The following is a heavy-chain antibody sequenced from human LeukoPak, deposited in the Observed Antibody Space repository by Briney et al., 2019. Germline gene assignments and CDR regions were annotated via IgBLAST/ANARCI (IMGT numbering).Heavy chain of an antibody. CDR1: GFTFSSYS. D-gene: IGHD3-10*01. CDR2: ISGSGGST. Sequence: PGGSLRLSCAASGFTFSSYSMNWVRQAPGKGLEWVSAISGSGGSTYYADSVKGRFTISRDNSKNTLYLQMNSLRAEDTAVYYCARFYGSGSYYLDYWGQGTLVTVSS. J-gene: IGHJ4*02. CDR3: ARFYGSGSYYLDY. V-gene: IGHV3-23*01.